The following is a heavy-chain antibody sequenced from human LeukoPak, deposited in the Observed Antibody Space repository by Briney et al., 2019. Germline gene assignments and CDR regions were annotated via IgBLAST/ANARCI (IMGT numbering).Heavy chain of an antibody. D-gene: IGHD3-10*01. J-gene: IGHJ6*02. CDR2: MNPNSGNT. Sequence: ASVKVSCKASGYTFTSYDINWVRQATGQGLEWMGWMNPNSGNTGYAQKFQGRVTMTRNTSISTAYMELSSLRSEDTAVYYCARAFDGSGSYYYGMDVWGQGTTVTVSS. CDR3: ARAFDGSGSYYYGMDV. CDR1: GYTFTSYD. V-gene: IGHV1-8*01.